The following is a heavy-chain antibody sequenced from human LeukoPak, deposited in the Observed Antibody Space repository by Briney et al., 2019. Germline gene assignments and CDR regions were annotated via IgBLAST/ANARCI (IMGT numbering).Heavy chain of an antibody. CDR1: GYSISSGYY. Sequence: SETLSLTCTVSGYSISSGYYWSWIRQPAGKGLEWIGRIYTSGSTNYNPSLKSRVTISVDTSKNQFSLKLSSVTAADTAVYYCARGVPVDYWGQGTLVTVSS. CDR2: IYTSGST. J-gene: IGHJ4*02. V-gene: IGHV4-61*02. D-gene: IGHD2-2*01. CDR3: ARGVPVDY.